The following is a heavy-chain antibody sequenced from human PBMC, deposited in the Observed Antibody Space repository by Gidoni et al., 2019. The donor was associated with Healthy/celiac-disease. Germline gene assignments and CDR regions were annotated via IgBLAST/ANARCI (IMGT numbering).Heavy chain of an antibody. J-gene: IGHJ4*02. D-gene: IGHD4-17*01. CDR2: ISAYNGNT. Sequence: QVQLVQSGAEVKKPGASVKVSCKASGYTFTSYGISWVRQAPGQGLEWMGWISAYNGNTNYAQKLQGRVTMTTDTSTSTAYMELRSLRSDDTAVYYCARDMKWETTVTTGIDLDYWGQGTLVTVSS. CDR1: GYTFTSYG. CDR3: ARDMKWETTVTTGIDLDY. V-gene: IGHV1-18*04.